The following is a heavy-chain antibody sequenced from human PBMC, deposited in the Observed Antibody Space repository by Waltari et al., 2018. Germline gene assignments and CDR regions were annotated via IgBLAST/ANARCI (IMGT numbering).Heavy chain of an antibody. CDR3: ARVRVGIMDFDY. V-gene: IGHV4-59*01. CDR1: GGSISSYY. Sequence: QVQLQESGPGLVKPSETLSLTCTVSGGSISSYYWSWIRQPPGKGLEWIGYIYYSGSTNYNPSLKSRVTISVDTSKNQFSLKLSSVTAADTAVYYCARVRVGIMDFDYWGQGTLVTVSS. J-gene: IGHJ4*02. CDR2: IYYSGST. D-gene: IGHD3-3*01.